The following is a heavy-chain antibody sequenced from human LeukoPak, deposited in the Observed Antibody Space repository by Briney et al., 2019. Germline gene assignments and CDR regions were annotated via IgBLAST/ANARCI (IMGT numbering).Heavy chain of an antibody. CDR1: GVTFTAYP. CDR2: ISSSGSTI. CDR3: AYTATASYIDY. V-gene: IGHV3-11*01. J-gene: IGHJ4*02. D-gene: IGHD5-18*01. Sequence: GGSLRLSCAASGVTFTAYPMTWVRQAPGKGLEWVSYISSSGSTIYYADSVKGRFTISRDNAKNSLYLQMNSLRAEDTAVYYCAYTATASYIDYWGQGTLVTVSS.